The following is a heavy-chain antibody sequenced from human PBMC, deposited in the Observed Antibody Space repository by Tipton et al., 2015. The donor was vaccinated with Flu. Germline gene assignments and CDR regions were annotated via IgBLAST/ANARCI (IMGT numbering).Heavy chain of an antibody. CDR1: GGSIRNYY. V-gene: IGHV4-4*07. D-gene: IGHD5-12*01. Sequence: TLSLTCTVSGGSIRNYYWSWIRQPAGKGLEWIGRISHSGSTNYNASLNGRVTMSVDPSKGQLSLRLSPATAADTAKYYCARDLRGYSGYTGGDASDVWGQGTMVTVSS. J-gene: IGHJ3*01. CDR2: ISHSGST. CDR3: ARDLRGYSGYTGGDASDV.